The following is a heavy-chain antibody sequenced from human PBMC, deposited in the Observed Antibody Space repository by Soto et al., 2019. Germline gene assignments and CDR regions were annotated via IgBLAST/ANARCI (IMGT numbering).Heavy chain of an antibody. D-gene: IGHD1-1*01. Sequence: EVQLVESGGGLVKPGGSLRLSCAGSGFTFSNAWMSWVRRAPGKGLEWDGRIKSDAYGGAIDYAEPVKGRFTISTDDSKNTLLLQRNNLRAEDKAVYSCTTTKGRLEQATNGFWGQGTRVNDTS. CDR3: TTTKGRLEQATNGF. J-gene: IGHJ4*02. V-gene: IGHV3-15*01. CDR1: GFTFSNAW. CDR2: IKSDAYGGAI.